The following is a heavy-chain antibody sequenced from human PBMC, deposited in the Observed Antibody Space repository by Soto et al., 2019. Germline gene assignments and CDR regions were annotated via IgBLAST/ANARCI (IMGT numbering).Heavy chain of an antibody. CDR3: AKDSKMAYGSGSYRD. Sequence: GGSLRLSCAASGFTFSSYAMSWVRQAPGKGLEWVSAISGSGGSTYYADSVKGRFTISRDNSKNTLYLQMNSLRAEDTAVYYCAKDSKMAYGSGSYRDWGQGTLVTVSS. CDR1: GFTFSSYA. CDR2: ISGSGGST. V-gene: IGHV3-23*01. J-gene: IGHJ4*02. D-gene: IGHD3-10*01.